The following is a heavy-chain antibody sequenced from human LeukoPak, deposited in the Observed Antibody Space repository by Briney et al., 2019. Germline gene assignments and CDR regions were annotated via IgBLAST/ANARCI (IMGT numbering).Heavy chain of an antibody. Sequence: PGGSLRLSCAASGFSVSTKYMNWVRQAPGKGLEGVSIIYSGGTTYYGEFVEGRFTISRDTSKNTVFLQMNSLRVEDTAVYYCARLGDHYHWNLDLWGRGTLVTVSS. CDR1: GFSVSTKY. V-gene: IGHV3-53*01. J-gene: IGHJ2*01. D-gene: IGHD3-10*01. CDR3: ARLGDHYHWNLDL. CDR2: IYSGGTT.